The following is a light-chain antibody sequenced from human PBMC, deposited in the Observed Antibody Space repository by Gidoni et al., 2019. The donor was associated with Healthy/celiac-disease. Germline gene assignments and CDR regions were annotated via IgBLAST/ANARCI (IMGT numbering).Light chain of an antibody. J-gene: IGKJ4*01. CDR2: WAS. Sequence: VSLGERATINCKSSQSVLYSSNNKNYLAWYQPKPGQPPKLLIYWASTRESGVPDRFSGSGSGTDFTLTISSLQAEDVAVYYCQQYYSTPPTFGGGTKVEIK. CDR3: QQYYSTPPT. CDR1: QSVLYSSNNKNY. V-gene: IGKV4-1*01.